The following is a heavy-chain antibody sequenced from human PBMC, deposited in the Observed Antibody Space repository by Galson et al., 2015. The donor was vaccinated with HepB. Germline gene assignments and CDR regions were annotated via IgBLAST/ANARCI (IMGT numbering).Heavy chain of an antibody. D-gene: IGHD3-9*01. J-gene: IGHJ4*02. V-gene: IGHV1-69*06. CDR2: IVPISGTP. CDR1: GSTFNSYA. CDR3: ARIQYSDSLLSLYYFDY. Sequence: SVKVSCKASGSTFNSYAISWVRQAPGQGLEWMGGIVPISGTPTYAQKFQGRVTITADRSTSTAYMELSSLRSDDTAVFYCARIQYSDSLLSLYYFDYWGQGTLVTVSS.